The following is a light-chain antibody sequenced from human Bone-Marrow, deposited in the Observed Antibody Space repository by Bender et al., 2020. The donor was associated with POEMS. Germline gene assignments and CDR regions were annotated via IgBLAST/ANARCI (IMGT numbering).Light chain of an antibody. Sequence: QSDLAQPPSASGTPGQRVAISCSGSDSNIGSNFVYWYQKVPGTAPKLLIYRNDQRPSGVPDRFSASKFGTSASLAISGLRSEDEADYYCVVWDDGLRGLRFGGGTKLTVL. CDR1: DSNIGSNF. CDR2: RND. V-gene: IGLV1-47*01. CDR3: VVWDDGLRGLR. J-gene: IGLJ2*01.